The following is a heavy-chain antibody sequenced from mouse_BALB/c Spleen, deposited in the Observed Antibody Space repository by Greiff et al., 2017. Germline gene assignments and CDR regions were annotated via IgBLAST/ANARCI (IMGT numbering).Heavy chain of an antibody. CDR1: GFSLTSYG. Sequence: QLQLQQSGPGLVAPSQSLSITCTVSGFSLTSYGVHWVRQPPGKGLEWLGVIWAGGSTNYNSALMSRLSISKDNSKSQVFLKMNSLQTDDTAMYYCARGGLLDWGQGTLVTVSA. CDR2: IWAGGST. V-gene: IGHV2-9*02. J-gene: IGHJ3*01. D-gene: IGHD1-1*01. CDR3: ARGGLLD.